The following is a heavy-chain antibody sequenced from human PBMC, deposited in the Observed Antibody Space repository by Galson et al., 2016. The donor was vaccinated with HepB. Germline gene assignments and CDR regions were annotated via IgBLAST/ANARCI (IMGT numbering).Heavy chain of an antibody. CDR1: GFTFSSYA. J-gene: IGHJ6*02. V-gene: IGHV3-74*01. CDR3: AGYETFGVVISYYYGMDV. CDR2: INSDGSST. Sequence: SLRLSCAASGFTFSSYAMSWVRQAPGKRLVWVSRINSDGSSTNYADSVKGRFTISRDNAKKPLYLKMNSRRAEDTAVYYCAGYETFGVVISYYYGMDVWGQGTTVTVSS. D-gene: IGHD3-3*01.